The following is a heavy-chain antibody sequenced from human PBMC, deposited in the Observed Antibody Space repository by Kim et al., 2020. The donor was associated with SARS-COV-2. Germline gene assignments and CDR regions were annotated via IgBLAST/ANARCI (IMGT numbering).Heavy chain of an antibody. V-gene: IGHV4-38-2*02. CDR2: IYHSGST. Sequence: SETLSLTCTVSGYSISSGYYWGWIRQPPGKGLEWIGSIYHSGSTYYNPSLKSRVTISVDTSKNQFSLKLSSVTAADTAVYYCARDVLVRGPDLVYWGQGTLVTVSS. CDR3: ARDVLVRGPDLVY. J-gene: IGHJ4*02. D-gene: IGHD6-13*01. CDR1: GYSISSGYY.